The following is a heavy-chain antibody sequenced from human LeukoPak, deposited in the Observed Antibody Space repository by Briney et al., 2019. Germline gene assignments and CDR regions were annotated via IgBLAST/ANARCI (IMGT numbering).Heavy chain of an antibody. V-gene: IGHV3-7*01. CDR1: GFTFSSYA. CDR3: ARDAIIAVAATNWFDP. D-gene: IGHD6-19*01. J-gene: IGHJ5*02. Sequence: PGGSLRLSCAASGFTFSSYAMSWVRQAPGKGLEWVANIKQDGSEKYYVDSVKGRFTISRDNAKNSLYLQMNSLRAEDTAVYYCARDAIIAVAATNWFDPWGQGTLVTVSS. CDR2: IKQDGSEK.